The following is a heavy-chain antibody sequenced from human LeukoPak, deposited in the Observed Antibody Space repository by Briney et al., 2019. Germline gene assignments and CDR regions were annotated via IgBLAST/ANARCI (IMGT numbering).Heavy chain of an antibody. J-gene: IGHJ4*02. CDR1: GYTFTNYG. V-gene: IGHV1-18*01. Sequence: GASVKVSCKASGYTFTNYGISWVRQAPGQGLEWMGWISAYNGNTNYAQKLQGRVTMTTDTSTSTAYMELRSLGSDDTAVYYCARWGGSGWYESIFDYWGQGTLVTVSS. CDR3: ARWGGSGWYESIFDY. D-gene: IGHD6-19*01. CDR2: ISAYNGNT.